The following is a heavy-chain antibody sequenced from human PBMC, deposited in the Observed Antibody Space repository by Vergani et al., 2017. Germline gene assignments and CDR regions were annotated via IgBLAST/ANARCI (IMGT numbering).Heavy chain of an antibody. D-gene: IGHD3/OR15-3a*01. CDR1: GGSFFNSRYY. CDR2: IFHTGLT. V-gene: IGHV4-39*07. J-gene: IGHJ5*02. CDR3: ARGETRTDWLDP. Sequence: QLQLQESGPGLVKPSGTLSLTCSVTGGSFFNSRYYWGWFRQPPGKGLEWIGNIFHTGLTYRNPSLRSRVAISVDTSRNQFSLKVHSVTAADTAVYYCARGETRTDWLDPWGQGTQVIVSS.